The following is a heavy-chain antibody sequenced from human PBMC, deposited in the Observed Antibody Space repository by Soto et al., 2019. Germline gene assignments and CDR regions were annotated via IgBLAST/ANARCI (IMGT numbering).Heavy chain of an antibody. CDR1: GGSISSGDYY. CDR2: IYYSGST. CDR3: ARDHRRGADAFDI. V-gene: IGHV4-30-4*01. Sequence: QVQLQESGPGLVKPSQTLSLTCTVSGGSISSGDYYWSWIRQPPGKGLEWIGYIYYSGSTYYNPSLKSRVTISVATSKNQFSLKLSSVTAADTAVYYCARDHRRGADAFDIWGQGTMVTVSS. J-gene: IGHJ3*02.